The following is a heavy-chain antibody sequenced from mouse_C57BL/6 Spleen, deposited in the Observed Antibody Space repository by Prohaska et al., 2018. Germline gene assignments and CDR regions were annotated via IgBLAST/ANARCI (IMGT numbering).Heavy chain of an antibody. D-gene: IGHD1-1*01. J-gene: IGHJ1*03. CDR1: GFTFSGFW. Sequence: EVQLLETGGGLVQPGGSRGLSCEGSGFTFSGFWMSWVRQTPGKTLEWIGDINSAGSEINYAPSIKYRVTIFRDNDKSTLYLQMSNVRSEDTATYFCMRYGSNHWYFDVWGTGSTVTVSS. CDR3: MRYGSNHWYFDV. V-gene: IGHV11-2*01. CDR2: INSAGSEI.